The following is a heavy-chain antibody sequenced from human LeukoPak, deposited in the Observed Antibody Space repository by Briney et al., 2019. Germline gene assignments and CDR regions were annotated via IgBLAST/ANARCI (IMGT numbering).Heavy chain of an antibody. Sequence: GGSLRLSCEASGFTFSSSAMSWVRQAPGKGLEWVSAISNNGGYTYYADSVQGRFTISRDNSKSTLCLQMNSLRAEDTAVYYCAKQLGYCSDGSCYFPYWGQGTLVTVSS. V-gene: IGHV3-23*01. J-gene: IGHJ4*02. CDR2: ISNNGGYT. CDR1: GFTFSSSA. CDR3: AKQLGYCSDGSCYFPY. D-gene: IGHD2-15*01.